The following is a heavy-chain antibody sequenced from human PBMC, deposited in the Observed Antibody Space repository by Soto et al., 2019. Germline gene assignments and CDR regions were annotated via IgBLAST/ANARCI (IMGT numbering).Heavy chain of an antibody. V-gene: IGHV1-18*01. CDR3: ARGYGYYYYYMDV. Sequence: ASVKVSCKASGYTFTSYGISWVRQAPGQGLEWMGWISAYNGNTNYAQKLQGRVTMTRNTSISTAYMELSSLRSEDTAVYYCARGYGYYYYYMDVWGKGTTVTVSS. CDR2: ISAYNGNT. D-gene: IGHD4-17*01. J-gene: IGHJ6*03. CDR1: GYTFTSYG.